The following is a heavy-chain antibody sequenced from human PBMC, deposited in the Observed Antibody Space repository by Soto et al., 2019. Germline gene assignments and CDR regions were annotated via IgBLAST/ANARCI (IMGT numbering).Heavy chain of an antibody. D-gene: IGHD6-6*01. CDR3: ARTNSSSPIDY. CDR1: GFSLSTFGVG. V-gene: IGHV2-5*01. J-gene: IGHJ4*02. CDR2: IYWNDDK. Sequence: SGPTLVNPTQTLTLTCAFSGFSLSTFGVGVGWIRQPPGKALEWLALIYWNDDKRYSPSLKSRLTITKDTSKNQVVLTMTNMDPVDTATYSCARTNSSSPIDYWGQGTLVTVSS.